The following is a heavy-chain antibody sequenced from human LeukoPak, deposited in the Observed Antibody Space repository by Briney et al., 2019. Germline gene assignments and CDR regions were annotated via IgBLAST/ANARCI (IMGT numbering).Heavy chain of an antibody. V-gene: IGHV5-51*01. J-gene: IGHJ4*02. CDR1: GYNFTSYW. CDR3: ARRGGFGEYDY. D-gene: IGHD3-10*01. CDR2: IYPGDSDT. Sequence: GESLKVSCKGSGYNFTSYWIAWVRQMPGKGLEWMGVIYPGDSDTRYSPSFQGQVTISADKSINTAYLPWSSLKASDTAIYYCARRGGFGEYDYWGQGTLVTVSS.